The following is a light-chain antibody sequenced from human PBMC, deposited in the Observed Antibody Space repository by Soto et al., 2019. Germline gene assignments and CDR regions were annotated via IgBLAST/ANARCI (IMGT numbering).Light chain of an antibody. Sequence: DIQMTQSLSTVSASVGDRVAITCRASHSISGWLAWYQQKPGKAHTLLIYGASSLQTGVPSRFSGSGSGTEFTLSISSLQPDDVATYYCQHFNSYPWTVGQGTKVAIK. CDR2: GAS. V-gene: IGKV1-5*01. CDR3: QHFNSYPWT. CDR1: HSISGW. J-gene: IGKJ1*01.